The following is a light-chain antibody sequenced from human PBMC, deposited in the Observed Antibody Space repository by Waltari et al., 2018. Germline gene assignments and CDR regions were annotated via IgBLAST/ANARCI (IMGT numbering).Light chain of an antibody. J-gene: IGKJ1*01. Sequence: DIVMPQSPHSLSVSLGEGATSNSTSSQSLLHSCNNKNYLAWYQQKPGQPPKLLIYWASTRESGVPDRFSGSGSGTDFTLTISSLQAEDVAVYYCQQYYSTLWTFGQGTKVEIK. CDR3: QQYYSTLWT. CDR2: WAS. V-gene: IGKV4-1*01. CDR1: QSLLHSCNNKNY.